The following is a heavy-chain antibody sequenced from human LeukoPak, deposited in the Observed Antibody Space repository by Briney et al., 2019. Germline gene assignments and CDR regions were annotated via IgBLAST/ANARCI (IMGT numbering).Heavy chain of an antibody. D-gene: IGHD4-17*01. J-gene: IGHJ6*03. CDR1: GFTVSSNY. Sequence: GGSLRLSCAASGFTVSSNYMSWVRQAPGKGLEWVSVIYSGGSTYYADSVKGRFTISRDNSKNTLYLQMNSLRAEDTAVYYCARGDYGDYWNYYYMDVWGKGTTVTVSS. V-gene: IGHV3-53*01. CDR3: ARGDYGDYWNYYYMDV. CDR2: IYSGGST.